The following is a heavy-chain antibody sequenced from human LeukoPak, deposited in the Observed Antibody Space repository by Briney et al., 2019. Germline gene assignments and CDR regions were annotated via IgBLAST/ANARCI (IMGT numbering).Heavy chain of an antibody. CDR2: INHSGSS. J-gene: IGHJ6*03. CDR3: ARVGDLFGAHRVRGLPPDYYYMDV. Sequence: SETLSLACALSGGSITDYFYNWGRQSPGKVLEWIGEINHSGSSTYNPSLKSRVIISVDTSKNQFSLRLTSVTAADTGVYYCARVGDLFGAHRVRGLPPDYYYMDVWGKGTMVTVSS. D-gene: IGHD3-10*01. CDR1: GGSITDYF. V-gene: IGHV4-34*01.